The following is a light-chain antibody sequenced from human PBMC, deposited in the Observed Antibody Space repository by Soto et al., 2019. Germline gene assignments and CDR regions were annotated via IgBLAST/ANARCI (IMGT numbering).Light chain of an antibody. V-gene: IGLV2-23*02. CDR1: KSDVGSYNL. CDR3: CLYAGSILV. CDR2: EVS. J-gene: IGLJ2*01. Sequence: SALNHPSSGFPIPSEHLTISLPRTKSDVGSYNLVSWYQQHPGKAPKLMIYEVSKRPSGVSNRFSGSKSGNTASLTISGLQAEDEADYYSCLYAGSILVFGGGTKVTDL.